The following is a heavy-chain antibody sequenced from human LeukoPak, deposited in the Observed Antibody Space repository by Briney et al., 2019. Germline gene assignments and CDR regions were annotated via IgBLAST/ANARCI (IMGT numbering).Heavy chain of an antibody. CDR3: ARISPSSGTQHAVDY. D-gene: IGHD3-22*01. CDR2: IIPILGIA. J-gene: IGHJ4*02. CDR1: GGTFSSYA. Sequence: ASVKVSCKASGGTFSSYAISWVRQAPGEGLEWMGRIIPILGIANYAQKFQGTVTITAEKSTSTAYMELSSLRAEDTAVYYCARISPSSGTQHAVDYWGQGTLVTVSS. V-gene: IGHV1-69*04.